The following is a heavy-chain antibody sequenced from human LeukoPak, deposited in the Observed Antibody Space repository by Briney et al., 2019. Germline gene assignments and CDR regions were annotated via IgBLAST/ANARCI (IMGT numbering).Heavy chain of an antibody. Sequence: GGSLRLSCAASGFTFSSYWMSWVRQAPGKGLEWVANIKQDGSEKYYVDSVKGRFTISRDNAKNSLYLQMNSLRAEDTAVYYCARVPLFMGYYMDVWGKGTTVNVSS. CDR2: IKQDGSEK. D-gene: IGHD3-10*01. CDR1: GFTFSSYW. CDR3: ARVPLFMGYYMDV. J-gene: IGHJ6*03. V-gene: IGHV3-7*01.